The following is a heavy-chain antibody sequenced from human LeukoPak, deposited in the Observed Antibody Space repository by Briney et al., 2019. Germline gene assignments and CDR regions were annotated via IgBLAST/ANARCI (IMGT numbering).Heavy chain of an antibody. CDR3: ARGLSIVVVVAGLDP. D-gene: IGHD2-15*01. J-gene: IGHJ5*02. CDR2: INAGNGNT. CDR1: GYTFTSYA. V-gene: IGHV1-3*01. Sequence: ASVKVSCKASGYTFTSYAIHWVRQAPGRRLEWMGWINAGNGNTKYSQKFQGRVTITRDTSASTAYMELSSLRSEDTAVYYCARGLSIVVVVAGLDPWGQGTLVTVSS.